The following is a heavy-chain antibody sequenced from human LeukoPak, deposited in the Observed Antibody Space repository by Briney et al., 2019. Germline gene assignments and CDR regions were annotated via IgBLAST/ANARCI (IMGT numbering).Heavy chain of an antibody. V-gene: IGHV3-33*01. CDR3: ARDLNYLYGMDV. J-gene: IGHJ6*02. D-gene: IGHD4-11*01. CDR2: IWYDGTNK. Sequence: GGSLRLSCAASGFTFSTYGMHWVRQAPGKGLEWVAVIWYDGTNKYYADSVKGRFTISRDNSKNTLYLQMNSLRAGDTAVFYCARDLNYLYGMDVWGQGTTVTVSS. CDR1: GFTFSTYG.